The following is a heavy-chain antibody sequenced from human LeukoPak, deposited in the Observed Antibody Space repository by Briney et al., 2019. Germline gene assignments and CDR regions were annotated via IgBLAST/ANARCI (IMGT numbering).Heavy chain of an antibody. J-gene: IGHJ6*02. Sequence: TLSLTCTVSGGSISSGDYYWSWIRQPPGKALEWLALIYWNDDKRYSPSLKSRLTITKDTSKNQVVLTMTNMDPVDTATYYCAHRRYDFWSGSEGMDVWGQGTTVTVSS. D-gene: IGHD3-3*01. CDR2: IYWNDDK. CDR1: GGSISSGDYY. CDR3: AHRRYDFWSGSEGMDV. V-gene: IGHV2-5*01.